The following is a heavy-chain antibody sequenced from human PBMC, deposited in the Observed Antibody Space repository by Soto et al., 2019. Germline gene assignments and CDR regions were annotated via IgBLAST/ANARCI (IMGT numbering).Heavy chain of an antibody. Sequence: SETLSLTCTVSGGSISSSSYYWGWIRQPPGKGLEWIGSIYYSGSTYYNPSLKSRVTISVDTSKNQFSLKLSSVTAADTAVYYCARHGTQVVPINNWFDPWGQGTLVTVSS. CDR2: IYYSGST. V-gene: IGHV4-39*01. CDR1: GGSISSSSYY. CDR3: ARHGTQVVPINNWFDP. J-gene: IGHJ5*02. D-gene: IGHD2-2*01.